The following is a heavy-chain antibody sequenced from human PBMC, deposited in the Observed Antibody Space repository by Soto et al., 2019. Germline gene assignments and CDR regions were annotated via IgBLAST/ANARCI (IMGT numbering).Heavy chain of an antibody. CDR1: GGTFSSYA. V-gene: IGHV1-69*13. CDR3: ARGPVEMATINAFDI. J-gene: IGHJ3*02. Sequence: GASVKVSCKASGGTFSSYAISWVRQAPGQGLEWMGGIIPIFGTANYAQKFQGRVTITADESTSTAYMELSSLRSEDTAVYYCARGPVEMATINAFDIWDQGTMVTVSS. D-gene: IGHD5-12*01. CDR2: IIPIFGTA.